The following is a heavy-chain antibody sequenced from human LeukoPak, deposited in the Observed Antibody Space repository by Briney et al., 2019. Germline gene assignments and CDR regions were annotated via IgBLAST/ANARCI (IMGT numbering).Heavy chain of an antibody. CDR3: ANPITMVRGGTFSFDY. Sequence: GGSLRLSCAASGFTFSSYAMSWIRQAPGKGLEWVSAISGSGGSTYYADSVKGRFTISRDNSKNTLYLQMNSLRAEDTAVYYCANPITMVRGGTFSFDYWGQGTLVTVSS. D-gene: IGHD3-10*01. CDR2: ISGSGGST. CDR1: GFTFSSYA. V-gene: IGHV3-23*01. J-gene: IGHJ4*02.